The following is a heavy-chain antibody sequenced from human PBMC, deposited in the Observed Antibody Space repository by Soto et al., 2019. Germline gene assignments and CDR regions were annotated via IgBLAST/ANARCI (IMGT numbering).Heavy chain of an antibody. D-gene: IGHD5-12*01. CDR3: AKEATISGYFDY. CDR2: ISGSGVST. CDR1: GFTSTSYA. Sequence: HPWGPLRLSCAAPGFTSTSYAMSWVRQAPGKGLEWVSAISGSGVSTYYADSVKGRFTISRDNSKNTLYLQMNSLRAEDTAVYYCAKEATISGYFDYWGQGTLVSVSS. J-gene: IGHJ4*02. V-gene: IGHV3-23*01.